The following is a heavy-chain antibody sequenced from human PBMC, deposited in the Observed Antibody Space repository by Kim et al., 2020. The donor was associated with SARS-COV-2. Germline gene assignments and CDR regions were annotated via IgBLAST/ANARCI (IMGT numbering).Heavy chain of an antibody. V-gene: IGHV3-33*01. CDR3: GRDGGYSGFGCFQH. J-gene: IGHJ1*01. CDR2: IWYDGSNK. Sequence: GGSLRLSCAASGFTFSSYCMHWVRQAPGKGLEWVAVIWYDGSNKYYADAVKGRFTISRDNTKNTLYLQMNSLRAEDTAVYYCGRDGGYSGFGCFQHWGQGTLVTVSS. D-gene: IGHD5-12*01. CDR1: GFTFSSYC.